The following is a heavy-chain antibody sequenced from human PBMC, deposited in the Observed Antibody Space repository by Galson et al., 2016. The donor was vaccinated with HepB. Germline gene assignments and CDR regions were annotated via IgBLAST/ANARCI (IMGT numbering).Heavy chain of an antibody. CDR2: ITWDGGNI. V-gene: IGHV3-9*01. CDR1: GFTFDDSA. J-gene: IGHJ4*02. D-gene: IGHD1-14*01. CDR3: AKDREASGMSPLFDY. Sequence: SLRLSCAASGFTFDDSAMHWVRQGPGKGLEWVSGITWDGGNIGNADSVKGRFIISRDNAKNSLYLQMNSLRAEDTALYYCAKDREASGMSPLFDYWGQVILVTVSS.